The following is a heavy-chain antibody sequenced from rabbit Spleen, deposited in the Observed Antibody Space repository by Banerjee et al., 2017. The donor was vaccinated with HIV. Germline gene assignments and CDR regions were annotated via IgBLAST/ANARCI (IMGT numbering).Heavy chain of an antibody. CDR1: GFSFSAGYY. Sequence: QSLEESGGDLVKPGASLTLTCTASGFSFSAGYYMCWVRQAPGKGLEWIACIHGGGGFTYYASWAKGRFTISKTSSTTVTLQMTSLAAADTATYFCARDTASSFSSYGMDLWGPGTLVTVS. CDR3: ARDTASSFSSYGMDL. J-gene: IGHJ6*01. D-gene: IGHD8-1*01. CDR2: IHGGGGFT. V-gene: IGHV1S40*01.